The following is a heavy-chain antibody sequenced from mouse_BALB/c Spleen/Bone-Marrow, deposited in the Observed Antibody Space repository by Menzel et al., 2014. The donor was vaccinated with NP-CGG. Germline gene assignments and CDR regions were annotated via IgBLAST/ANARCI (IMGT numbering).Heavy chain of an antibody. Sequence: VQLQQSGPELVKPGGSVKISCKASGCTFTDYNMHWVKQSHGKSLEWIGYIYPYNGGTGYNQKFKSKATLAVDNTSSTAYMGLRSLTSEDSAVYYCTRREYGNYGYAMDYGGQGTSVTVPS. J-gene: IGHJ4*01. CDR1: GCTFTDYN. CDR2: IYPYNGGT. D-gene: IGHD2-10*02. CDR3: TRREYGNYGYAMDY. V-gene: IGHV1S29*02.